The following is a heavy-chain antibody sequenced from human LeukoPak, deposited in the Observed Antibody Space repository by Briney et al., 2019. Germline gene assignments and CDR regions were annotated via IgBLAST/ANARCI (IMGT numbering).Heavy chain of an antibody. Sequence: SETLSLTCIVSSGSISSSSYYWGWIRQPPGKGLDWIGSIYYSGGTYYNPSLKSRVTIFVDTSKNQLSLKLSAVTAADTAVYYCARHGPVVTATDAFDLWGQGTMVTVSS. J-gene: IGHJ3*01. V-gene: IGHV4-39*01. CDR1: SGSISSSSYY. CDR3: ARHGPVVTATDAFDL. CDR2: IYYSGGT. D-gene: IGHD2-21*02.